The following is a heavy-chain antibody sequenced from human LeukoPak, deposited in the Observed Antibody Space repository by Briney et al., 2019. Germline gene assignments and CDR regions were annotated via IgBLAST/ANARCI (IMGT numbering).Heavy chain of an antibody. CDR1: GYTFTGYY. Sequence: GASVKVSCKASGYTFTGYYMHWVRQAPGQGLEWMGWINPNSGGTNYAQKFQGRVTMTRDTSISTAYMELSRLRSDDTAVYYCARVSRLKITGGWFDPWGQGTLVTVSS. CDR3: ARVSRLKITGGWFDP. D-gene: IGHD1-14*01. V-gene: IGHV1-2*02. J-gene: IGHJ5*02. CDR2: INPNSGGT.